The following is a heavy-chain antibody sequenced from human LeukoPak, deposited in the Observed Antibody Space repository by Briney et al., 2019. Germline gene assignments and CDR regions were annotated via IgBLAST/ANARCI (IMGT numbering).Heavy chain of an antibody. D-gene: IGHD3-10*01. CDR3: ARDRSSLWFGELDAFDI. CDR1: GGSISSGSYY. Sequence: SQTLSLTCTVSGGSISSGSYYWSWIRQPAGKGLEWTGRIYTSGSTNYNPSLKSRVTISVDTSKNQFSLKLSSVTAADTAVYYCARDRSSLWFGELDAFDIWGQGTMVTVSS. J-gene: IGHJ3*02. CDR2: IYTSGST. V-gene: IGHV4-61*02.